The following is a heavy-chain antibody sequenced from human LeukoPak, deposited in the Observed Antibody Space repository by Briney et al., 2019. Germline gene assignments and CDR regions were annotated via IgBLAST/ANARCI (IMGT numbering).Heavy chain of an antibody. V-gene: IGHV1-69*13. CDR2: IIPIFGTA. Sequence: SVKVSCKASGGTFSSHAISWVRQAPGQGLEWMGGIIPIFGTANYAQKFQGRVTITADESTSTAYMELSSLRSEDTAVYYCARDDYGGNTHFDYWGQGTLVTVSS. CDR3: ARDDYGGNTHFDY. J-gene: IGHJ4*02. D-gene: IGHD4-23*01. CDR1: GGTFSSHA.